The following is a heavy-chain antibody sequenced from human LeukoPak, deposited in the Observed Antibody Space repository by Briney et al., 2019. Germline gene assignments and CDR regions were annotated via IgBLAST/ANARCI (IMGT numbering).Heavy chain of an antibody. Sequence: SETLSLTCTVSGGSISSYYWSWIRQPAGKGLEWIGRIYTSGSTNYNPSLKSRVNMSVDTSKNQFSLKLSSVTAADTAVYYCARDRGVRGGSYGTWFDPWGQGTLVTVSS. D-gene: IGHD1-26*01. J-gene: IGHJ5*02. CDR1: GGSISSYY. V-gene: IGHV4-4*07. CDR3: ARDRGVRGGSYGTWFDP. CDR2: IYTSGST.